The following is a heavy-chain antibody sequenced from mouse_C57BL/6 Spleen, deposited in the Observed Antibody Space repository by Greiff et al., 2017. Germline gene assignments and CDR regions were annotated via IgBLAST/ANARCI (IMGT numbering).Heavy chain of an antibody. CDR1: GFTFSSYG. Sequence: EVMLVESGGDLVKPGGSLKLSCAASGFTFSSYGMSWVRQTPDKRLEWVATISSGGSYTYYPDSVKGRFTISRDTAKNTLYRQMSSLKSEDTARYYCARQGRRLTNDYWGQGTTLTGSS. CDR2: ISSGGSYT. V-gene: IGHV5-6*01. CDR3: ARQGRRLTNDY. D-gene: IGHD1-2*01. J-gene: IGHJ2*01.